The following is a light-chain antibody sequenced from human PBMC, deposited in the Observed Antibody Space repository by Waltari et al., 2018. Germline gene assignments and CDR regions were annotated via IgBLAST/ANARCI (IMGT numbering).Light chain of an antibody. CDR3: QSYDTSLRGVL. Sequence: QSVLTQPPSVSGAPGQRVTISCTGSRSNIGAGYAVHWYRRIPGTAPKLLIYANNNRPSVFPDRFAGSKSGTSASLAITWLQAEDEADYYCQSYDTSLRGVLFGGGTKLTVL. V-gene: IGLV1-40*01. CDR2: ANN. CDR1: RSNIGAGYA. J-gene: IGLJ2*01.